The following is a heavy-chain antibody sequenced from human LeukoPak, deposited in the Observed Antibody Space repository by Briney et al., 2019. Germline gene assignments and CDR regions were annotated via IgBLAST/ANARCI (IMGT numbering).Heavy chain of an antibody. J-gene: IGHJ4*02. Sequence: GGSLRLSCAASGFTFDDYGMSWVRQAPGKGLEWVSGINWNGGSTGYAGSVKGRFTISRDNAKNSLYLQMNSLRAEDTALYYCARDVSSGWYSDYWGQGTLVTVSS. CDR2: INWNGGST. CDR3: ARDVSSGWYSDY. D-gene: IGHD6-19*01. V-gene: IGHV3-20*04. CDR1: GFTFDDYG.